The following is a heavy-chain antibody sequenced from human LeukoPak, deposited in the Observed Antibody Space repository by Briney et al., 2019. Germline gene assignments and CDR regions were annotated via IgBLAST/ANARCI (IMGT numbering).Heavy chain of an antibody. D-gene: IGHD1-26*01. V-gene: IGHV1-69*13. CDR3: AQVGASEGPFDY. CDR1: GGTFSSYA. CDR2: IIPIFGTA. J-gene: IGHJ4*02. Sequence: ASVKVSCKASGGTFSSYAISWVRQAPGQGLEWMGGIIPIFGTANYAQKFQGRVTITADESTSTAYMELSSLRSEDTAVYYCAQVGASEGPFDYWGQGTLVTVSS.